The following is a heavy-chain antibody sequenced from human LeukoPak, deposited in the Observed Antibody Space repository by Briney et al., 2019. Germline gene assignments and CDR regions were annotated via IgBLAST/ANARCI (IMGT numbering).Heavy chain of an antibody. D-gene: IGHD3-22*01. CDR2: ISGSGGST. V-gene: IGHV3-23*01. Sequence: GGSLRLSCAASGFTFSSYAMSWVRQAPGKGLEWVSAISGSGGSTYYADSVKGRFTISRDNSKNTLYLQMNSLRAEDTAVYYCAMIVVVITTSEDYWGQGTLVTVSS. CDR1: GFTFSSYA. J-gene: IGHJ4*02. CDR3: AMIVVVITTSEDY.